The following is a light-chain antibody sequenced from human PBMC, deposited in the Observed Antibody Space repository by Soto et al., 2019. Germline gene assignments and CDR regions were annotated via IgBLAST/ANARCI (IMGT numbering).Light chain of an antibody. J-gene: IGKJ2*01. CDR2: GAS. V-gene: IGKV3-20*01. CDR1: QSVRSRY. Sequence: EIVLTQSPGTLSLSPGERATRSCRASQSVRSRYLAWYQQKPGQAPRLLIYGASSRATGIPDRFSGSGSGTDFSLTINRLEPEDFAVYFYQQYSSSTYTLGQGTQLEIK. CDR3: QQYSSSTYT.